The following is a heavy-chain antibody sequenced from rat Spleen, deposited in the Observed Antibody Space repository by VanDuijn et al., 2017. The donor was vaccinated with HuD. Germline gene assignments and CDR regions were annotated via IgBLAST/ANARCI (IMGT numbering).Heavy chain of an antibody. Sequence: EVQLVESGGGLVQPGRSLKLSCAASGFTFSNCGMAWVRQAPTKGLEWVATISYDGSSTYYRDSVKGRVTISRDNAKSTLYLQMDSLRSEDTATYYCARHKHPLYFDYWGQGVMVTVSS. CDR3: ARHKHPLYFDY. D-gene: IGHD3-8*01. CDR1: GFTFSNCG. V-gene: IGHV5-29*01. CDR2: ISYDGSST. J-gene: IGHJ2*01.